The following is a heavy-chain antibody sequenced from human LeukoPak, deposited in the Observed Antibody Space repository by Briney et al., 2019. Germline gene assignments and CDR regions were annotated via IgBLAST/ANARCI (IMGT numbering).Heavy chain of an antibody. CDR3: VRDPVTGGASHPGDYDF. CDR1: GFTFSSYT. J-gene: IGHJ4*02. D-gene: IGHD3-16*01. Sequence: SGGSLRLSCAVSGFTFSSYTMDWVRQAPGKGLEWVSSISSRSNYIYYADSLKGRFTISRDDAKNSLYLQMNSLRAEDTAVYYCVRDPVTGGASHPGDYDFWGQGTLVTVSS. V-gene: IGHV3-21*01. CDR2: ISSRSNYI.